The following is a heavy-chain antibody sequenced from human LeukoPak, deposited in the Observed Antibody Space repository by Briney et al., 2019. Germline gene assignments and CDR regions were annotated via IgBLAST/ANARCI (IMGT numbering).Heavy chain of an antibody. V-gene: IGHV4-59*01. CDR2: IYYSGST. CDR1: GGSISSYY. J-gene: IGHJ6*03. Sequence: PSETLSLTCTVSGGSISSYYWSWIRQPPGKGLEWIGYIYYSGSTNYNPSLKSRVTISVDTSKNQFSLKLSSVTAADTAVYYCARVPPSAFSPPYYYMDVWGKGTTVTVSS. CDR3: ARVPPSAFSPPYYYMDV.